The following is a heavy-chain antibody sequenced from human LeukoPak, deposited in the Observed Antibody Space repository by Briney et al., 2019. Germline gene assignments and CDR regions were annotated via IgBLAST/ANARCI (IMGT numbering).Heavy chain of an antibody. J-gene: IGHJ6*03. Sequence: SETLSLTCTVSGDSISSYYWSWIRQPPGKGLEWIGYIYYSGSTKYNPSLKSRVTISIDTSKNQFSLKLTSVTAAGTAVYYCARVRDGYQGSYMDVWGKGTTVTVSS. CDR3: ARVRDGYQGSYMDV. D-gene: IGHD5-24*01. CDR1: GDSISSYY. V-gene: IGHV4-59*01. CDR2: IYYSGST.